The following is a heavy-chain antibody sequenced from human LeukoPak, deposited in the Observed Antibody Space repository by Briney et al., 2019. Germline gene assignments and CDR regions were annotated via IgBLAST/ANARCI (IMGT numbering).Heavy chain of an antibody. V-gene: IGHV3-30*02. J-gene: IGHJ4*02. D-gene: IGHD3-22*01. CDR2: VRYDGTNK. CDR3: AKYYREGSGASPLDY. Sequence: GGSLRLSCITSGFSFSNYGMHWVRQAPGKGPEWVAFVRYDGTNKYYTDSVRGRFTISRGNSKNTLYLQMNSLRVEDTALYYCAKYYREGSGASPLDYWGQGTLVTVSS. CDR1: GFSFSNYG.